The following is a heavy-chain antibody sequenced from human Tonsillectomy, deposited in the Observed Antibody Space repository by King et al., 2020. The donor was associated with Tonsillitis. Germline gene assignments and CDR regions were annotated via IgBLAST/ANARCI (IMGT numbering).Heavy chain of an antibody. Sequence: QLQQWGAGLLKPSETLSLTCAVYGGSFSGYYWSWLRQPPGKGLEWIGEINHSGSTNYNPSLKSRVTISLDTSKNQFSLKVSSVTAAETAVYYCASRNRHLRAFDYWGRGTLVTVSS. V-gene: IGHV4-34*01. CDR2: INHSGST. CDR1: GGSFSGYY. D-gene: IGHD1-14*01. CDR3: ASRNRHLRAFDY. J-gene: IGHJ4*02.